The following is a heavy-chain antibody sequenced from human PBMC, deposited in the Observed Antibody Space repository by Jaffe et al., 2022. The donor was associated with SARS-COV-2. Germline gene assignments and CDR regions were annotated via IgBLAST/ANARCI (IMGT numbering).Heavy chain of an antibody. CDR1: GFTFSSYW. CDR3: ARGPTVYSSSQFYGMDV. J-gene: IGHJ6*02. CDR2: INSDGSST. V-gene: IGHV3-74*01. Sequence: EVQLVESGGGLVQPGGSLRLSCAASGFTFSSYWMHWVRQAPGKGLVWVSRINSDGSSTSYADSVKGRFTISRDNAKNTLYLQMNSLRAEDTAVYYCARGPTVYSSSQFYGMDVWGQGTTVTVSS. D-gene: IGHD6-13*01.